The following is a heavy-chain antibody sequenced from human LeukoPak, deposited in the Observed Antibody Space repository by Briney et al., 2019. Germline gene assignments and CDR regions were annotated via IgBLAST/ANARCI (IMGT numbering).Heavy chain of an antibody. CDR3: AREWDIVGAFDY. D-gene: IGHD1-26*01. J-gene: IGHJ4*02. V-gene: IGHV3-21*01. Sequence: PGGSLRLSCAASGFTFSSYGMHWVRQAPGKGLEWVSSISTSSGYIFYADSVKGRFTISRDNAKNSLYLQMNSLRAEDTAVYYCAREWDIVGAFDYWGQGTLVTVSS. CDR1: GFTFSSYG. CDR2: ISTSSGYI.